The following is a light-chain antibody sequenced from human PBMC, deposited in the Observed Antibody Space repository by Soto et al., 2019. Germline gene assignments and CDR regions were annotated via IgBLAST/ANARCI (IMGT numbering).Light chain of an antibody. CDR1: QSLVYRDGDTY. V-gene: IGKV2-30*01. Sequence: VMVAETPLSLPVTLGQPASISCRSSQSLVYRDGDTYLSWFQQRPGQSPRRLLSQVSTRDSGVPDRFSGSGSGTDFTLKISSLEADDVAVYYCMQTTLWPITFGQGTRPDI. J-gene: IGKJ5*01. CDR3: MQTTLWPIT. CDR2: QVS.